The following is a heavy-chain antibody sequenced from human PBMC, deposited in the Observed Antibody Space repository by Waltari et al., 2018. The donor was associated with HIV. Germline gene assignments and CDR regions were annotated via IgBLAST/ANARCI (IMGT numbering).Heavy chain of an antibody. CDR3: VRGGVGSGTDYFDF. J-gene: IGHJ4*02. CDR1: GFIFTKYS. V-gene: IGHV3-48*04. Sequence: EVQLVESGGGLVQPGGSLKVSCATSGFIFTKYSFNWVRQTPGKGLEWVSYIDAGGRAIYYADSVKGRFSISRDNARNSVYLQMSSLRAEDTGVYSCVRGGVGSGTDYFDFWGQGTLVIVSS. CDR2: IDAGGRAI. D-gene: IGHD3-3*01.